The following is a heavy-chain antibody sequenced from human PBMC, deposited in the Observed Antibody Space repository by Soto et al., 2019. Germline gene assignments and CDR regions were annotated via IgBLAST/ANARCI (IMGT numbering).Heavy chain of an antibody. CDR2: ISYDGSNK. CDR3: ARDSNLLRFLEWLRGSMDV. J-gene: IGHJ6*02. CDR1: GFTFSSYA. V-gene: IGHV3-30-3*01. Sequence: GGSLRLSCAASGFTFSSYAMHWVRQAPGKGLEWVAVISYDGSNKYYADSVKGRFTISRDNSKNTLYLQMNSLGAEDTAVYYCARDSNLLRFLEWLRGSMDVWGQGTTVTVSS. D-gene: IGHD3-3*01.